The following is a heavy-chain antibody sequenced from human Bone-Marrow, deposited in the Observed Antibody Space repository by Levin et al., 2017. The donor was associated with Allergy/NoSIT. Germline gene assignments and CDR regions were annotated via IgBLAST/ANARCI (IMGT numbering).Heavy chain of an antibody. V-gene: IGHV4-59*08. CDR2: IYYSGST. D-gene: IGHD2-15*01. CDR1: GGSISSYY. Sequence: SETLSLTCTVSGGSISSYYWTWIRQPPGKGLEWIGYIYYSGSTNYNPSLQSRVTISVDTSKSQFSLKLSSVTAADTAVYYCARGGGDYCSGDSCYGYGALDIWGQGTKVTVSS. J-gene: IGHJ3*02. CDR3: ARGGGDYCSGDSCYGYGALDI.